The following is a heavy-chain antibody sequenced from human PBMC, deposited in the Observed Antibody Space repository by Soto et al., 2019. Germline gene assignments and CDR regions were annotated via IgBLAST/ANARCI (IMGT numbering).Heavy chain of an antibody. Sequence: SVKVSCKASGGTFSSYAISWVRQAPGQGLEWMGGIIPIFGTANYAQKFQGRVTITADKSTSTAYMELSSLRSEDTAVYYCARNSPTVTGWFDPWGQGTLVTVSS. V-gene: IGHV1-69*06. CDR3: ARNSPTVTGWFDP. CDR1: GGTFSSYA. D-gene: IGHD4-17*01. CDR2: IIPIFGTA. J-gene: IGHJ5*02.